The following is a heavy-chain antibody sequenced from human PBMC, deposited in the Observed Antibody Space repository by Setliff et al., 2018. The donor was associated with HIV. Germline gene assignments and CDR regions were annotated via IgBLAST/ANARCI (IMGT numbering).Heavy chain of an antibody. J-gene: IGHJ4*02. V-gene: IGHV1-8*01. CDR1: GYTFTKYD. Sequence: ASVKVSCKASGYTFTKYDINWVRQSPGQGLEWLGWMNPNSGRAGSAQMFQGRLTMTRDTSTSTAYMELSSLTSDDTAIYYCARGRLSWSPDFWGQGTLVTVSS. CDR3: ARGRLSWSPDF. CDR2: MNPNSGRA.